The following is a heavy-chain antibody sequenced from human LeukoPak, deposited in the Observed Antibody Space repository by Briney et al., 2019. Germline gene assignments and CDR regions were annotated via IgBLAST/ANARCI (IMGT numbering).Heavy chain of an antibody. V-gene: IGHV1-24*01. CDR3: ATVVAATSDFDY. CDR2: FDPEDGET. D-gene: IGHD2-15*01. Sequence: ASVKVSCKVSGYTLTESSMHWVRQAPGKGLEWMGGFDPEDGETIYAQKFQGRITMTEDTSTDTAYMELSSLRSEDTAVYYCATVVAATSDFDYWGQGTLVTVSS. J-gene: IGHJ4*02. CDR1: GYTLTESS.